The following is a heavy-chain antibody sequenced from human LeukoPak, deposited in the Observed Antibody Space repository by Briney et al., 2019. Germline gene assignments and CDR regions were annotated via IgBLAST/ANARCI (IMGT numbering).Heavy chain of an antibody. Sequence: GGSLRLSCAASGFTFSSYWMSWVRQAPGKGLEWVSSISSSSSHSYHAGSVKGRFTISRDNAKNLLYLQMNSLRAEDTGIYYCARGVIVGAESDYWGQGTLVTVSS. CDR1: GFTFSSYW. V-gene: IGHV3-21*01. CDR2: ISSSSSHS. J-gene: IGHJ4*02. CDR3: ARGVIVGAESDY. D-gene: IGHD1-26*01.